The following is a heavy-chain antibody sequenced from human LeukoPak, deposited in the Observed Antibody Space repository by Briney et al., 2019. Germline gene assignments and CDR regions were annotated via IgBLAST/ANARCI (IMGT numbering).Heavy chain of an antibody. CDR3: ARLDDNDSSGDLFDY. CDR1: GGTFISYA. D-gene: IGHD3-22*01. J-gene: IGHJ4*02. V-gene: IGHV1-69*05. CDR2: IIPIFGTA. Sequence: ASVKVSCKASGGTFISYAISWVRQAPGQGLEWMGRIIPIFGTANYAQKFQGRVTITTDESTSTAYMELSSLRSEDTAVYYCARLDDNDSSGDLFDYWGQGTLVTVSS.